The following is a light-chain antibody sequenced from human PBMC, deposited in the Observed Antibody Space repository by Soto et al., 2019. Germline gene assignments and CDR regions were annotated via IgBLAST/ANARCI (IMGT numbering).Light chain of an antibody. CDR3: HQYGSSPWT. CDR1: QSVSSSY. V-gene: IGKV3-20*01. CDR2: AAS. Sequence: EIVLTQSPDTLSLSPGERATLSCRASQSVSSSYLAWYQQKPGQAPSFLIYAASSRATGIPDRFSGSGCGTDFTLTISRLEPEDFAVYYCHQYGSSPWTFGQGTKVEIK. J-gene: IGKJ1*01.